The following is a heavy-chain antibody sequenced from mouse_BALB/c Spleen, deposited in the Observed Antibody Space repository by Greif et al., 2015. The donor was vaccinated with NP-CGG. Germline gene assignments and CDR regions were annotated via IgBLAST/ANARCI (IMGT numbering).Heavy chain of an antibody. Sequence: LQQSGSELVRPGASVKLSCKASGYTFTSYWMHWVKQRHGQGLEWTGNIYPGSGSTNYDEKFKSKGTLTVDTSSSTAYMHLSSLTSEDSAVYYCTRSGLRPWGDLAYWGQGTLVTVSA. D-gene: IGHD2-4*01. V-gene: IGHV1S22*01. CDR2: IYPGSGST. CDR1: GYTFTSYW. CDR3: TRSGLRPWGDLAY. J-gene: IGHJ3*01.